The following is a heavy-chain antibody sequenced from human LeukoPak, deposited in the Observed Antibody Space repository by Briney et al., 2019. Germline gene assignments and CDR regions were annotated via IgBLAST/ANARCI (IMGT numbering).Heavy chain of an antibody. V-gene: IGHV3-66*04. CDR3: ARRGHGYGSPFDY. D-gene: IGHD5-18*01. CDR1: GFTVSSNY. CDR2: IYSGGST. J-gene: IGHJ4*02. Sequence: GGSLRLSCAASGFTVSSNYMSWVRQAPGKGLEGVSMIYSGGSTYYADSVKGRFTISRDNSKNTLDLQMNSLRAEDTAVYYCARRGHGYGSPFDYWGQGTLVTVSS.